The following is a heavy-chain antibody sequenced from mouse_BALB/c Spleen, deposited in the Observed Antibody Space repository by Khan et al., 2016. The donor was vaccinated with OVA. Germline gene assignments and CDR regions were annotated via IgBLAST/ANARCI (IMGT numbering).Heavy chain of an antibody. CDR2: INPRSG. CDR3: SRRTTEDALDY. Sequence: QVQLQQSGAELARPGASVKMSCKASGYTFTSHTMHWIKQRPGQGLEWIGYINPRSGYNQKLNDKATLTADISSSTAYMQLSSLTSDDSAVYYCSRRTTEDALDYWGQGTSVTVSS. CDR1: GYTFTSHT. D-gene: IGHD2-14*01. J-gene: IGHJ4*01. V-gene: IGHV1-4*01.